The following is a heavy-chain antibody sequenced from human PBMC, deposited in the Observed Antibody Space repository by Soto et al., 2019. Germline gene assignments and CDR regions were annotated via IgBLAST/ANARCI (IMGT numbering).Heavy chain of an antibody. D-gene: IGHD3-3*01. Sequence: SETLSLTCTVSGGSISSGGYYWSWIRQHPGKGLEWIGYIYYSGSTYYNPSLKSRVTISVDTSKNQFSLKLSSVTAADTAVHYCARLEWLSYYFDYWGQGTLVTVSS. CDR1: GGSISSGGYY. CDR2: IYYSGST. J-gene: IGHJ4*02. V-gene: IGHV4-31*03. CDR3: ARLEWLSYYFDY.